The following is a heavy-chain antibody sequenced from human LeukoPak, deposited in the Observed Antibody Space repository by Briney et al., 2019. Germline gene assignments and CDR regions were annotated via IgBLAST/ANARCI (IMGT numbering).Heavy chain of an antibody. CDR3: ARGGSVTARRGAFDI. J-gene: IGHJ3*02. CDR1: GGSFSGYY. Sequence: SETLSLTCAVYGGSFSGYYWSWIRQPPGKGLEWIGEINHSGSTNYNPSLKSRVTISVDTSKNQFSLKLSSVTAADKAVYYCARGGSVTARRGAFDIRGQGTMVTVSS. CDR2: INHSGST. V-gene: IGHV4-34*01. D-gene: IGHD2-21*02.